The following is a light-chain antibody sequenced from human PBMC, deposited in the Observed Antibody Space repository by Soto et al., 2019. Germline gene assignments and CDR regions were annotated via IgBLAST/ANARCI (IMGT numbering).Light chain of an antibody. Sequence: EIVLTQSPGTLSLSPGERATLSCRASQSVSSSYLAWYQQKPGQAPSLLIYGASSRATGIPDSFSGSGSGTDFSLTISRLEPEDFAVYYCRQYGSTPDTFGQGTKLEIK. J-gene: IGKJ2*01. V-gene: IGKV3-20*01. CDR2: GAS. CDR3: RQYGSTPDT. CDR1: QSVSSSY.